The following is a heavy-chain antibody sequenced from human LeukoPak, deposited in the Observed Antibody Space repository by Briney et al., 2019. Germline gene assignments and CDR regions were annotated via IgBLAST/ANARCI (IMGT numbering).Heavy chain of an antibody. D-gene: IGHD3-22*01. J-gene: IGHJ4*02. Sequence: ASVKVSCKASGYTFTSYGISWVRQAPGQGLEWMGWISAYNGNTNYAQKLQGRVTMTTDTSTSTAYMELRSLRSDDTAVYYCAREGGVYYDSSGPYPFDYWGQGTLVTVSS. CDR1: GYTFTSYG. V-gene: IGHV1-18*01. CDR3: AREGGVYYDSSGPYPFDY. CDR2: ISAYNGNT.